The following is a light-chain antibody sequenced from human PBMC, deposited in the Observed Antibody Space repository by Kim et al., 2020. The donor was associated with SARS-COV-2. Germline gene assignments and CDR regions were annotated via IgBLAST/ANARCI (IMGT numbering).Light chain of an antibody. Sequence: SYELTQPPSVSVFPGQTDRITCSGDALPKQYAYWYQQKPGQAPVLVIYKDSERPSGIPERFSGSSSGTTVTLTISGVQAEDEADYYCQSADSSGTYVVFG. CDR2: KDS. CDR1: ALPKQY. V-gene: IGLV3-25*03. J-gene: IGLJ2*01. CDR3: QSADSSGTYVV.